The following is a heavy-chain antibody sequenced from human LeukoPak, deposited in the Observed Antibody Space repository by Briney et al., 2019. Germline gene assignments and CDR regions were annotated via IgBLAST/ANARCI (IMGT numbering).Heavy chain of an antibody. CDR3: AREWGAVVGIGEYYFDY. D-gene: IGHD6-19*01. CDR2: IYYSGST. V-gene: IGHV4-31*03. CDR1: GGSISSGGYY. Sequence: SETLSLTCTVSGGSISSGGYYWSWIRQHPGKGLEWIGYIYYSGSTYHNPSLKSRVTMSVDTSKNQFSLKLSSVTAADTAVYYCAREWGAVVGIGEYYFDYWGQGTLVTVSS. J-gene: IGHJ4*02.